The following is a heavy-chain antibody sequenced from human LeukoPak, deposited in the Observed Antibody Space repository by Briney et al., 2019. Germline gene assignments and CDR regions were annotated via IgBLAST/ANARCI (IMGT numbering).Heavy chain of an antibody. CDR2: ISYDGSDK. J-gene: IGHJ3*01. Sequence: GGSLRLSCAASGFSFSSYAMHWVRQAPGKGLEWVALISYDGSDKYFADSVMGRFSISRDNSKKTLYLHMTSLRAEDTAVYYCARPYSGLFAAFDVWGQRTMVTVSS. CDR1: GFSFSSYA. D-gene: IGHD3-10*01. CDR3: ARPYSGLFAAFDV. V-gene: IGHV3-30-3*01.